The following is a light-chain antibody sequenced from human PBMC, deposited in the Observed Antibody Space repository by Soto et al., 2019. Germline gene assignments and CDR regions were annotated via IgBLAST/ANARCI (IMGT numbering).Light chain of an antibody. CDR2: DAS. CDR1: QEISNY. CDR3: QQYDNLQT. V-gene: IGKV1-33*01. J-gene: IGKJ1*01. Sequence: DIQMTQSPSSLSASVGDRVTITCQASQEISNYLNWYQQKPGKAPKLLIYDASNLETGVPSRFSGSGSGTDFTFTISSLQPEDIATYYCQQYDNLQTFGQGTKVEIK.